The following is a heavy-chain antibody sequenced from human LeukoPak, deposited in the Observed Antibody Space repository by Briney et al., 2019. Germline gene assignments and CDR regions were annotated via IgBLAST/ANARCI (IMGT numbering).Heavy chain of an antibody. J-gene: IGHJ4*02. D-gene: IGHD3-16*01. CDR3: ARDRLRFRGIFDY. Sequence: SETLSLTCTVSGGSISSSSYYWGWIRQPPGKGLEWIGSIYYSGSTYYNPSLKSRVTISVGTSKNQFSLKLSSVTAADTAVYYCARDRLRFRGIFDYWGQGTLVTVSS. CDR2: IYYSGST. V-gene: IGHV4-39*07. CDR1: GGSISSSSYY.